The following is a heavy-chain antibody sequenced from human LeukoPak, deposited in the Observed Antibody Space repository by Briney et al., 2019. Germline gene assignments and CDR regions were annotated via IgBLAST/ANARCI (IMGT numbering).Heavy chain of an antibody. V-gene: IGHV3-33*02. CDR2: MWYDGSIK. Sequence: GGYLRLYCAASGFTFSNYGMDWVRQAPGKGLEWLAIMWYDGSIKYYADSAKGRFTISRDNSKNTVFLQMNSLRAEDTAVYYCARGRDGYNYYYYYYMDVWGKGTTVTVSS. CDR1: GFTFSNYG. J-gene: IGHJ6*03. D-gene: IGHD5-24*01. CDR3: ARGRDGYNYYYYYYMDV.